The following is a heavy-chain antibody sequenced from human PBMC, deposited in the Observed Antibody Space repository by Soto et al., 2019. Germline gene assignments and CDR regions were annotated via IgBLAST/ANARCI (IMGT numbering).Heavy chain of an antibody. D-gene: IGHD2-8*01. CDR1: GYTFTSYG. J-gene: IGHJ2*01. V-gene: IGHV1-69*13. CDR3: AIALMVYAIPAYWYFDL. Sequence: GASMKVSCKASGYTFTSYGISWVRQAPRQGLEWMGGIIPIFGTANYAQKFQGRVTITADESTSTAYMELSSLRSEDTAVYYCAIALMVYAIPAYWYFDLWGRGTLVTVSS. CDR2: IIPIFGTA.